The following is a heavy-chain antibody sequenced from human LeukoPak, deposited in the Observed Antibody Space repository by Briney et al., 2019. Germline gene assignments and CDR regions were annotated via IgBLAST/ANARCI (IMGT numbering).Heavy chain of an antibody. D-gene: IGHD2-2*01. V-gene: IGHV3-48*03. CDR3: ARGGYCSSSICYYFNAFDI. J-gene: IGHJ3*02. Sequence: GGSLRLSCAASGFTFSSHEMNWVRQAPGKGLEWVSYISNSGSTIYYADSAKGRFTISRDNAKNSLYLQMNSLRAEDTAVYYCARGGYCSSSICYYFNAFDIWGQGTMVTVSS. CDR2: ISNSGSTI. CDR1: GFTFSSHE.